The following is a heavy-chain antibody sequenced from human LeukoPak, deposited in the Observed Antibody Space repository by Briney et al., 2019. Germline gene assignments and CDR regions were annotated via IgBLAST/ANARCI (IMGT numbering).Heavy chain of an antibody. CDR3: ARDHGTTVTSYYYYYMDV. CDR2: IIPIFGTA. D-gene: IGHD4-17*01. J-gene: IGHJ6*03. CDR1: GGTFSSYA. V-gene: IGHV1-69*06. Sequence: GASVKVSCKASGGTFSSYAISWVRQAPGQGLEWMGGIIPIFGTANYAQKFQGRVTITADKSTSTAYMELSSLRSEDTAVYYCARDHGTTVTSYYYYYMDVWGKGTTVTVSS.